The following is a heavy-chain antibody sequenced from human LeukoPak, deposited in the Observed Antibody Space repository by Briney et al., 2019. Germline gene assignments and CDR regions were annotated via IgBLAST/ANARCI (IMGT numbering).Heavy chain of an antibody. CDR1: GGTFSSYA. J-gene: IGHJ5*02. Sequence: SVKVSCKASGGTFSSYAISWVRQAPGQGLEWMGGIIPIFGTANYAQKFQGRVTITADESTSTAYMELSSLRSEDTAVYYCARDRYYYDSSGYYGSRGWFDPWGQGTLVTVSS. CDR2: IIPIFGTA. V-gene: IGHV1-69*13. CDR3: ARDRYYYDSSGYYGSRGWFDP. D-gene: IGHD3-22*01.